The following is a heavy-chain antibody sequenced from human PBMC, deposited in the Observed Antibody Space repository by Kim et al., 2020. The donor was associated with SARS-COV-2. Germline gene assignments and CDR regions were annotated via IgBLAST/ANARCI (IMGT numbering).Heavy chain of an antibody. CDR1: GYSISSGYY. CDR3: TMAGIVGAYYFDY. J-gene: IGHJ4*02. CDR2: IYHSGST. V-gene: IGHV4-38-2*02. Sequence: SETLSLICTVSGYSISSGYYWGWIRQPPGKGLEWIGSIYHSGSTYYNPSLKSRVTISVDTSKNQFSLKLSSVTAADTAVYYCTMAGIVGAYYFDYWGQGTLVTVSS. D-gene: IGHD1-26*01.